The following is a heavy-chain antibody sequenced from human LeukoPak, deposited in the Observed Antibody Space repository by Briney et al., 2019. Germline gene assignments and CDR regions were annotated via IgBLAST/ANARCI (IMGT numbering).Heavy chain of an antibody. J-gene: IGHJ4*02. CDR3: ARGREGYSSSSEVGGY. V-gene: IGHV4-59*01. D-gene: IGHD6-6*01. Sequence: SETLSLTCTVSGGSISSYYWSWIRQPPGKGLEWIGYIYYSGTTNYNPSLKSRVTISVDTSKNQFSLKLSSVTAADTAVYYCARGREGYSSSSEVGGYWGQGTLVTVSS. CDR2: IYYSGTT. CDR1: GGSISSYY.